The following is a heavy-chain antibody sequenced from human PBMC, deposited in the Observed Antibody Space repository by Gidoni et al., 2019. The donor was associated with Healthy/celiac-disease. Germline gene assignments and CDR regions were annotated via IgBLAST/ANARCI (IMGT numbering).Heavy chain of an antibody. Sequence: EVQLVQSGAEVSKTGESLKISSKGSGYRSTSYWIGWVRQMPGKGLEWMGIIYPGDSDTRYSPSFQGQVTISADKSISTAYLQWSSLKASDTAMYYCARHLVAAAGTGDWFDPWGQGTLVTVSS. CDR1: GYRSTSYW. D-gene: IGHD6-13*01. J-gene: IGHJ5*02. V-gene: IGHV5-51*01. CDR2: IYPGDSDT. CDR3: ARHLVAAAGTGDWFDP.